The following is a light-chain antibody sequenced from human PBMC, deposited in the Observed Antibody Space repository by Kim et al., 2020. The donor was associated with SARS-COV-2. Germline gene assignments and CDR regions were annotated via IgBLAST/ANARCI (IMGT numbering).Light chain of an antibody. CDR3: QYYGPSPPWT. J-gene: IGKJ1*01. V-gene: IGKV3-20*01. CDR2: GAF. Sequence: PGERAPLSCRASESVISTYLAWYQQKTGQAPRLLIYGAFTRATGIPDRFSGARSGTDFSLIISRLEPEDFAVYYCQYYGPSPPWTFGQGTKVDIK. CDR1: ESVISTY.